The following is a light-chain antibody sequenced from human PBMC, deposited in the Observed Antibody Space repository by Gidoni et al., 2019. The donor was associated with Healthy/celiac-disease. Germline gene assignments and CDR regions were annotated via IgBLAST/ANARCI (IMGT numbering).Light chain of an antibody. Sequence: SYVLTHPPSVSVARGQTARITCGGYHIGSQSVHWYQQKPGQAPVLVVYDDSGRPSGIPERFSGSNSGNTATLTISRVEAADEADYYCQVWDSTTDHVVFGGGTKLTVL. CDR3: QVWDSTTDHVV. CDR1: HIGSQS. CDR2: DDS. J-gene: IGLJ2*01. V-gene: IGLV3-21*02.